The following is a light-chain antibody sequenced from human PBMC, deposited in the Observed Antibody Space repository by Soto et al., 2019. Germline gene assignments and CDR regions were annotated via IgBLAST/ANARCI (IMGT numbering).Light chain of an antibody. V-gene: IGKV1-39*01. J-gene: IGKJ4*01. CDR2: AVS. CDR3: QQTFVSPLT. CDR1: QTIGTS. Sequence: DVQLTQSPSSLSASVGDRVTIACRASQTIGTSLNWYQHRPGRAPKLLMYAVSSLQSGVPSRFSGSESGTDFTLTISSLHPEDFATYYCQQTFVSPLTFGGGTNVDIK.